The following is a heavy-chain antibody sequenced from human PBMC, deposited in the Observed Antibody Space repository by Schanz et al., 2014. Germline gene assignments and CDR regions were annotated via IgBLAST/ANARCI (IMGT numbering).Heavy chain of an antibody. J-gene: IGHJ4*02. V-gene: IGHV3-48*01. CDR1: GFMFSSYG. CDR2: ISSASSTI. Sequence: VQLVESGGGVVQPGRSLRLSCAASGFMFSSYGMHWVRQAPGKGLEWVSYISSASSTINYADSVKGRFTISRDNAKNSLFLQMNSLRAEDTAVYYCARDLPRTFLFDYWGQGTLVTVSS. CDR3: ARDLPRTFLFDY.